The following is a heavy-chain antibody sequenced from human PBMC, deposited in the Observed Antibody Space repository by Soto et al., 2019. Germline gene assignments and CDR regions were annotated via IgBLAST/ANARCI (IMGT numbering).Heavy chain of an antibody. J-gene: IGHJ4*02. D-gene: IGHD5-12*01. CDR2: ISSSSSYI. Sequence: EVQLVESGGGLVKPGGSLRLSCAASGFTFSSYSMNWVRQAPGKGLEWVSSISSSSSYIYYADSVKGRFTISRDNAKNSLYLQMNSLRAEDTAVYYFARLEGDSGYDSADFDYWGQGTLVTVSS. CDR3: ARLEGDSGYDSADFDY. CDR1: GFTFSSYS. V-gene: IGHV3-21*01.